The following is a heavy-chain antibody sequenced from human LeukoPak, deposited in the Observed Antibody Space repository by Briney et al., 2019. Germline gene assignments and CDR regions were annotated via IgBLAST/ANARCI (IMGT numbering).Heavy chain of an antibody. Sequence: SETLSLTCTVSGGSISGFYWSWIRQPSGRGLEWIGYIYYSGSTNYNPSLKSRATISLDTSKKQFSLKLSSVTAADTAVYYCARAVSTIPTPWFDPWGQGTLVTVSS. CDR2: IYYSGST. V-gene: IGHV4-59*01. J-gene: IGHJ5*02. D-gene: IGHD5/OR15-5a*01. CDR3: ARAVSTIPTPWFDP. CDR1: GGSISGFY.